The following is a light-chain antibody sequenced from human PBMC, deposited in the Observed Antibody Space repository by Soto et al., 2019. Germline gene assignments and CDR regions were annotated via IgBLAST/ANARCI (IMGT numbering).Light chain of an antibody. Sequence: EIVLTQSPATLSLSPGERATLSCRASQSVSSKLAWYQQKPGQAPRLLIYDASNRATGIPARFSGSGSGTDFTLTISSLEPEDIGLYYCQQRSNWPLTFGGGTKVEIK. CDR3: QQRSNWPLT. CDR2: DAS. V-gene: IGKV3-11*01. J-gene: IGKJ4*01. CDR1: QSVSSK.